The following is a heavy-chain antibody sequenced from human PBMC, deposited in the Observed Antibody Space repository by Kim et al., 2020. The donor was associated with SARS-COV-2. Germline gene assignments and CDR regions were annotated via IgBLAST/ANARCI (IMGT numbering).Heavy chain of an antibody. J-gene: IGHJ6*02. CDR3: AKIRWDFTDYGMDV. V-gene: IGHV3-9*01. D-gene: IGHD2-8*02. CDR2: ISWNSGSI. CDR1: GFTFDDYA. Sequence: GGSLRLSCAASGFTFDDYAMHWVRQAPGKGLEWVSGISWNSGSIGYVDSVKGRFTISRDNAKNSLYLQMNSLRAEDTALYYCAKIRWDFTDYGMDVWGQGTTVTVSS.